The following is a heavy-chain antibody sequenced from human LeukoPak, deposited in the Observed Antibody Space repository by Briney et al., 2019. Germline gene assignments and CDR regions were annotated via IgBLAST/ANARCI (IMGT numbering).Heavy chain of an antibody. Sequence: SETLSLTCTVSGGSISSYYWSWIRQPPGKGLEWIGYIYYSGSTNYNPSLKSRVTISVDTSENQFSLKLSSVTAADTAVYYCAREVYYGNFDYWGQGTLVTVSS. V-gene: IGHV4-59*01. CDR2: IYYSGST. J-gene: IGHJ4*02. CDR1: GGSISSYY. D-gene: IGHD3-10*01. CDR3: AREVYYGNFDY.